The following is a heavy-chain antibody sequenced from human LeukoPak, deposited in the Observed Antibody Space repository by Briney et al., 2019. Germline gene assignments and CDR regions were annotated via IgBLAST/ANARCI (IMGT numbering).Heavy chain of an antibody. Sequence: SVKVSCKASGGTFSSYAISWVRQAPGQGLEWMGRIIPILGIANYAQKFQGRVTITADKSTGTAYMELSSLRSEDTAVYYCARSHSSGWFSDAFDIWGQGTMVTVSS. J-gene: IGHJ3*02. CDR3: ARSHSSGWFSDAFDI. D-gene: IGHD6-19*01. CDR2: IIPILGIA. CDR1: GGTFSSYA. V-gene: IGHV1-69*04.